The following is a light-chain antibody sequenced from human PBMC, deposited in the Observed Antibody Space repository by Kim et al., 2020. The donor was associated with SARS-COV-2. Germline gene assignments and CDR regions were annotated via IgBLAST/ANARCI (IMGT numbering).Light chain of an antibody. V-gene: IGLV3-21*04. CDR2: YDT. Sequence: APGKTATMTCGGDDIGTKSVHWYQQKPGQAPVLVIYYDTDRPSGIPERFSASNSGNTATLTVSRVEAGDEADYYCQVWDSGSDQWVFGGGTKLTVL. CDR1: DIGTKS. J-gene: IGLJ3*02. CDR3: QVWDSGSDQWV.